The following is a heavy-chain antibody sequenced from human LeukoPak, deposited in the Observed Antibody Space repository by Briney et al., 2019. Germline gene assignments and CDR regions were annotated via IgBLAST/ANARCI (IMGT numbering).Heavy chain of an antibody. CDR2: IYYSGST. CDR1: GGSISSYY. Sequence: SETLSLTCTVSGGSISSYYWSWIRQPPGKGLEWIGYIYYSGSTNYNPSLKSRVTISVDTSKNQFSLKLSSVTAADTAVYYCARDGLNFDWSSGSVFDYWGQGTLVTVSS. D-gene: IGHD3-9*01. J-gene: IGHJ4*02. CDR3: ARDGLNFDWSSGSVFDY. V-gene: IGHV4-59*12.